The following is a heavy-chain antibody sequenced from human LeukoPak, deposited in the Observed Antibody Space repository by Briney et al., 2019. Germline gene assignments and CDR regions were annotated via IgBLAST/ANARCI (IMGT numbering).Heavy chain of an antibody. J-gene: IGHJ4*02. CDR3: AKDIGVGSCNGCLFDY. CDR2: ISWDGGST. D-gene: IGHD2-15*01. V-gene: IGHV3-43*01. Sequence: QAGGSLRLSCAASGFTFDDYTMHWVRQAPGKGLEWVSLISWDGGSTYYADSVKGRFTISRDNSKNSLYLQMNSLRTEDTALYYCAKDIGVGSCNGCLFDYWGQGTLVTVSS. CDR1: GFTFDDYT.